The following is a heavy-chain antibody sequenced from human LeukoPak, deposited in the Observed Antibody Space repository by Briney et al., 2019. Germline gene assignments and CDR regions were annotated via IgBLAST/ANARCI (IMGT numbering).Heavy chain of an antibody. CDR1: GFKFADYA. V-gene: IGHV3-43*02. Sequence: GGSLRLSCAASGFKFADYAMHWVRQIPGGGLEWVSLTNGDGGTPYFAHSAKGRFTISRNNSKNSLYLQMNSLRTEDTAFYYCAKDMVWGWFFDLWGRGTLVTVSS. J-gene: IGHJ2*01. CDR2: TNGDGGTP. CDR3: AKDMVWGWFFDL. D-gene: IGHD7-27*01.